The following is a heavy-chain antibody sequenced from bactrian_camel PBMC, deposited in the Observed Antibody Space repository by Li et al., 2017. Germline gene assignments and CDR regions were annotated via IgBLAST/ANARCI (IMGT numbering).Heavy chain of an antibody. CDR2: IDSDGST. CDR3: AAAWDGFLPFFRC. V-gene: IGHV3S26*01. Sequence: VQLVESGGGSVQAGGSLRLSCAASGYTSRYCMGWFRQAPGKEREGVAAIDSDGSTSYADSVKGRFTISQDNAKDTLYLQMNGLSSEDTAVYYCAAAWDGFLPFFRCWGQGTQVTVS. D-gene: IGHD3*01. CDR1: GYTSRYC. J-gene: IGHJ6*01.